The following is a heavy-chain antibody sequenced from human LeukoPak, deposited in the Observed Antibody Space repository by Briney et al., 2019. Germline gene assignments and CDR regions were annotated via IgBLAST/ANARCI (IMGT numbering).Heavy chain of an antibody. J-gene: IGHJ4*02. CDR1: GYTFTRNY. CDR2: IYPRDGST. CDR3: ARDQEGFDY. V-gene: IGHV1-46*01. Sequence: ASVKVSCKASGYTFTRNYIHWVRQAPGQGLEWMGMIYPRDGSTSYAQKFQGRVTVTRDTSTSTVHMELSGLRSEDTAVYYCARDQEGFDYWGQGTLVTVSS.